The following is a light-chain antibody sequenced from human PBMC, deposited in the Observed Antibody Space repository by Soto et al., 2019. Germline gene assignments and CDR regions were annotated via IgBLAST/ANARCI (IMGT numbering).Light chain of an antibody. J-gene: IGKJ2*01. Sequence: EIGMTQSPGTLSVSPGERATLSCRASQTVSSNLAWYQQKPGQAPRLLIYAASTRATGIPARFSGSGSGTEFTLTISRLQSEDVAVYYCQQYKNWYTFGQGTRLEIK. CDR2: AAS. CDR1: QTVSSN. CDR3: QQYKNWYT. V-gene: IGKV3-15*01.